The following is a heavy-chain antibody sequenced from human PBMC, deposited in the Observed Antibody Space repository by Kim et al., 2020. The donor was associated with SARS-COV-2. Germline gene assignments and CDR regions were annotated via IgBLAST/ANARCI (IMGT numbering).Heavy chain of an antibody. CDR2: INHSGST. CDR3: ARGLFGSTGSYLYY. V-gene: IGHV4-34*01. CDR1: GGSFSGYY. D-gene: IGHD3-10*01. Sequence: SETLSLTCAVYGGSFSGYYWSWIRQPPGKGLEWIGEINHSGSTNYNPSLKSRVTISVDTSKNQFSLKLSSVTAADTAVYYCARGLFGSTGSYLYYWGQGTLVTVSS. J-gene: IGHJ4*02.